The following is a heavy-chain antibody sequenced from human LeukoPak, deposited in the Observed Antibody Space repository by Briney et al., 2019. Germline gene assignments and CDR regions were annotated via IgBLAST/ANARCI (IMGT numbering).Heavy chain of an antibody. CDR2: ISYDGSNK. CDR1: GFTFSSYA. Sequence: GGSLRLSCAASGFTFSSYAMHWVRQAPGKGLEWVAVISYDGSNKYYADSVKGRFTISRDNSKNTLYLQINSLRAEDTAVYYCARSAYSSSWYLLGYWGQGTLVTVSS. V-gene: IGHV3-30-3*01. CDR3: ARSAYSSSWYLLGY. J-gene: IGHJ4*02. D-gene: IGHD6-13*01.